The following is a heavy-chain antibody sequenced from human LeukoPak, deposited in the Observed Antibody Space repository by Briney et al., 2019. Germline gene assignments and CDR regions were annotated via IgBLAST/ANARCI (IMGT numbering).Heavy chain of an antibody. J-gene: IGHJ5*02. Sequence: GASLRLSCAASGFTFSSYAMSWVRQAPGKGLEWVSAIKGRFTISRDNSKNTLYLQMNSPRAEDTAVYYCAKDRRPDPEGVLEDNWFDPWGQGTLVTVSS. CDR2: I. V-gene: IGHV3-23*01. D-gene: IGHD1-1*01. CDR1: GFTFSSYA. CDR3: AKDRRPDPEGVLEDNWFDP.